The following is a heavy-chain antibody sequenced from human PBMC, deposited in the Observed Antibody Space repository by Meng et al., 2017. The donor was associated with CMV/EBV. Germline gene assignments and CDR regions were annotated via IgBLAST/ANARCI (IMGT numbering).Heavy chain of an antibody. CDR1: FTSYD. CDR2: MNPNNGNT. V-gene: IGHV1-8*01. CDR3: ARGPANYGSGSYSPYNWFDP. D-gene: IGHD3-10*01. Sequence: FTSYDINCVRQATGQAVEWMGWMNPNNGNTGSAQKFQGRVTMTRNTSISTAYMELSSLRSEDAAVYYCARGPANYGSGSYSPYNWFDPWGQGTLVTVSS. J-gene: IGHJ5*02.